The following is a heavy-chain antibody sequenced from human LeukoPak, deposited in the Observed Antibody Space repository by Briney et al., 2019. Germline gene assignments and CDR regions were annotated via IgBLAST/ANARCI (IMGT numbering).Heavy chain of an antibody. CDR2: IYYSGST. D-gene: IGHD3-10*01. Sequence: PSETLSLTCTVSGGSISSYYWSWIRQPPGKGLEWIGYIYYSGSTNYKPSLKRRVTISVDTSKNQFSLKLSSVTAADTAVYYCASVYYYGSGSYYKPYYYYYYMDVWGKGTTVTVSS. CDR3: ASVYYYGSGSYYKPYYYYYYMDV. CDR1: GGSISSYY. V-gene: IGHV4-59*01. J-gene: IGHJ6*03.